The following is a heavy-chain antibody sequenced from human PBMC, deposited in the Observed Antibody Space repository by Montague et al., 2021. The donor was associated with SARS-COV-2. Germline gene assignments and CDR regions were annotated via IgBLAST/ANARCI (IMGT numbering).Heavy chain of an antibody. CDR3: VRAGGLDNGPPV. CDR1: GGSFSGYD. D-gene: IGHD3/OR15-3a*01. J-gene: IGHJ1*01. Sequence: SETLSLTCAVYGGSFSGYDWTWIRQSPGKGLEWIGDINQSGSAKYKPSLKSRVIMSIDKSKNQFSLELNSVTAADTALYYCVRAGGLDNGPPVWGQGALVIVSS. CDR2: INQSGSA. V-gene: IGHV4-34*01.